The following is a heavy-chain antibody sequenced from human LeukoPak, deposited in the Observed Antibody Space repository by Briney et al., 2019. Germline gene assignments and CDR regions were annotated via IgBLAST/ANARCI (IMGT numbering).Heavy chain of an antibody. D-gene: IGHD6-19*01. CDR3: ARCFPPGSGSRGSHAFDV. CDR1: EMSFSAYY. V-gene: IGHV4-34*01. CDR2: INYGGST. J-gene: IGHJ3*01. Sequence: SETLSLTCAVSEMSFSAYYWNWIRQSPGKGLEWIGEINYGGSTKYTPSLEGRGTILIDTSKNQFSLKLTSVTAADTAVYYCARCFPPGSGSRGSHAFDVWGQGTMVTVSS.